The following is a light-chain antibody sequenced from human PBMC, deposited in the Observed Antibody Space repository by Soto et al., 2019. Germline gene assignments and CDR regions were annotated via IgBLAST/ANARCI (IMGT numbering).Light chain of an antibody. V-gene: IGKV3-15*01. J-gene: IGKJ1*01. CDR3: QQYIQWPLT. CDR2: RAS. Sequence: EIVMTQSPASLSVSPGERATLSCRASQSVSDHLAWYQQKPGQAPRLLIYRASTRATGIPAKFSGSGSGKEFTLTFSSLQSEDSAVYYCQQYIQWPLTFGQGTKVDIK. CDR1: QSVSDH.